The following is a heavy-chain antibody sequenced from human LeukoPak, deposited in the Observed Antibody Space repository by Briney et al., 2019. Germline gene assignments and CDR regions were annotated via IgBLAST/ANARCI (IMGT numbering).Heavy chain of an antibody. Sequence: GGSLRLSCAASGFTFSSYAMSWVRQVPGKGLEWVSGISGSGGSTYFADSMKGRFTISRDNSKKTLYLQMNSLRAEDTAVYYCAKVWAYCSSTSCYATDDAFDIWGQGTMVTVSS. CDR3: AKVWAYCSSTSCYATDDAFDI. CDR1: GFTFSSYA. V-gene: IGHV3-23*01. D-gene: IGHD2-2*01. CDR2: ISGSGGST. J-gene: IGHJ3*02.